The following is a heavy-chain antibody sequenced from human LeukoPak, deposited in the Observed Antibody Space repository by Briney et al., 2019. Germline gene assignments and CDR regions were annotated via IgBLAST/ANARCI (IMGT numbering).Heavy chain of an antibody. V-gene: IGHV5-10-1*01. J-gene: IGHJ4*01. CDR1: GYSFTSSW. Sequence: GESLKISCKGSGYSFTSSWINWVRQMPGEGLEWMGRIDPTDSYTNYSPSFQGHVTISADKSISTAYLQWSSLKASDTAMYYCATSTYPYYDILIRWGHGTLVTVSS. D-gene: IGHD3-9*01. CDR2: IDPTDSYT. CDR3: ATSTYPYYDILIR.